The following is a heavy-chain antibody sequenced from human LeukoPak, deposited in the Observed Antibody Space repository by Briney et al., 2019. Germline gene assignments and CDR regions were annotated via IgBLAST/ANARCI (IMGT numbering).Heavy chain of an antibody. Sequence: SETLSLTCTVSGGSISSYYWSWIRQPPGKGLEWIGYIYTSGSTNYNPSLKSRVTISVDTSKNQFSLKLNSVTAADTAVYYCARGTLSSSWYEYFDYWGQGTLVTVSS. CDR1: GGSISSYY. J-gene: IGHJ4*02. V-gene: IGHV4-4*09. CDR2: IYTSGST. D-gene: IGHD6-13*01. CDR3: ARGTLSSSWYEYFDY.